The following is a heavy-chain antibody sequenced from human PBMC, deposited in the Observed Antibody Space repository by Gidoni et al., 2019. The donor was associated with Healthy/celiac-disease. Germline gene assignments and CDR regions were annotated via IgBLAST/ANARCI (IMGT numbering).Heavy chain of an antibody. CDR3: AHRGETEYYFDY. Sequence: QITLKESGPTLVKPTQTLTLTCTFSGFALSTSGVGVGWIRQPPGKALEWLALIYWDDDKRYSPSLKSRLTITNDTSKNQVVLTMTNMDPVDTATYYCAHRGETEYYFDYWGQGTLVTVSS. V-gene: IGHV2-5*02. D-gene: IGHD3-10*01. J-gene: IGHJ4*02. CDR2: IYWDDDK. CDR1: GFALSTSGVG.